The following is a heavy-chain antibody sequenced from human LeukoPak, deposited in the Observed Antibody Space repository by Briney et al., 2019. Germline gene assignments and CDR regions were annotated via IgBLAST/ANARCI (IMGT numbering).Heavy chain of an antibody. V-gene: IGHV4-39*01. CDR3: ARVLRGGTYYFDY. CDR2: IFYSGTT. CDR1: GGSISSSSYY. J-gene: IGHJ4*02. Sequence: PSETLSLTCIVSGGSISSSSYYWGWIRQPPGKGLEWIGNIFYSGTTYYNPSLMSRVTISVDTSKNQFSLKMRSVTAADTAVYYCARVLRGGTYYFDYWGQGTLATVSS. D-gene: IGHD2-15*01.